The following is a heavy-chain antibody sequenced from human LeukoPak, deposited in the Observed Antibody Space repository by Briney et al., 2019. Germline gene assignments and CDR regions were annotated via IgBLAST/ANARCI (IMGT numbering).Heavy chain of an antibody. Sequence: SVKVSCRASGGTFTDYAFNWVRQAPGQGFEWMGGIIPVFGTTNYARTFQGRVTISTDESTSTAYMDLSSLRFEDTAVYYCAAVEGVASVASNWFDPWGQGTLVTVSS. D-gene: IGHD2-15*01. V-gene: IGHV1-69*05. CDR3: AAVEGVASVASNWFDP. CDR1: GGTFTDYA. CDR2: IIPVFGTT. J-gene: IGHJ5*02.